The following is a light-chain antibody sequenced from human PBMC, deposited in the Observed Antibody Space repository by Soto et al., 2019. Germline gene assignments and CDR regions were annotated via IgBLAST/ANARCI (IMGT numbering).Light chain of an antibody. V-gene: IGKV4-1*01. CDR2: WAS. Sequence: DIVMTQFPDSLAVSLGERATINCKSSQSVLYSSNNKNYLAWYQQKPGQPPKLLIYWASTRESGVPDRFSGRGSGTDFTLTISSLQADDVAVYYCQQYYRARTFGQGTKVEIK. J-gene: IGKJ1*01. CDR3: QQYYRART. CDR1: QSVLYSSNNKNY.